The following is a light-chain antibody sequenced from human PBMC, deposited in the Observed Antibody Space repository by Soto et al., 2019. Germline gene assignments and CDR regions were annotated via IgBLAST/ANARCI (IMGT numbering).Light chain of an antibody. J-gene: IGKJ1*01. Sequence: EIVLTQSPGSLSLSPGERATLSCRASQSVSSGYLAWYQHKPGQAPRLLIYVASSRATGIPVRFSGSGSGTDFTLTINRLEPDDSAVYYCQQNGVTIGQGTKLEIK. CDR3: QQNGVT. V-gene: IGKV3-20*01. CDR1: QSVSSGY. CDR2: VAS.